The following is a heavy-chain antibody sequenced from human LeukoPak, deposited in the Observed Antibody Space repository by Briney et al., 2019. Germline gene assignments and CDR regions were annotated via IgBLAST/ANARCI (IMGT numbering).Heavy chain of an antibody. CDR2: IYSDNT. Sequence: PGGSLRLSCAASGFTVSSNYMSWVRQAPGKGLEWVSVIYSDNTHYSDSVKGRFTISRDNSKNTLYLQMTSLRLEDTAVYYCARTFGSGTCPPGYWGQGTLVTVSS. CDR1: GFTVSSNY. D-gene: IGHD3-10*01. J-gene: IGHJ4*02. CDR3: ARTFGSGTCPPGY. V-gene: IGHV3-66*03.